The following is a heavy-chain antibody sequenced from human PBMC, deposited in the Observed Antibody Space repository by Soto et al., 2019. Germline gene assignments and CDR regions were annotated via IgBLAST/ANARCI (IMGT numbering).Heavy chain of an antibody. CDR3: ARVAYYYDSSGYWFDP. V-gene: IGHV4-59*01. J-gene: IGHJ5*02. CDR2: IYYSGST. Sequence: SKTLSLTCTVSGGSISSYYWSWIRQPPGKGLEWIGYIYYSGSTNYNPSLKSRVTISVDTSKNQFSLKLSSVTAADTAVYYCARVAYYYDSSGYWFDPWGQGTLVTVSS. CDR1: GGSISSYY. D-gene: IGHD3-22*01.